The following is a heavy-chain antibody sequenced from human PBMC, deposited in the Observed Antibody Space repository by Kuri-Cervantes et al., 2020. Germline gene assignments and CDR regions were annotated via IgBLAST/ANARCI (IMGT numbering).Heavy chain of an antibody. V-gene: IGHV3-74*01. Sequence: GGSLRLSCAASGFTFSSYWMHWVRQPPGKGLIWISGMNSDGSNIKYADSVKGRFTISRDSAKNTLYLQMNSLRAEDTAVYYCARSDWFDPWGQGTLVTVSS. CDR1: GFTFSSYW. J-gene: IGHJ5*02. CDR3: ARSDWFDP. CDR2: MNSDGSNI.